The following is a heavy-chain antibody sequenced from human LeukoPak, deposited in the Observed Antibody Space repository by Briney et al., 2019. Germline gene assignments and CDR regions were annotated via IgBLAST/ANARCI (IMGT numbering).Heavy chain of an antibody. CDR1: GGSISSYY. Sequence: SEALSLTCTVSGGSISSYYWSWIRQPPGKGLELIGYIYYSGSTNYNPSLKSRVTISVDTSKNQFSLKLSSVTAADTAVYYCARDYWEVAATWGVYYYYMDVWGKGTTVTVSS. CDR3: ARDYWEVAATWGVYYYYMDV. J-gene: IGHJ6*03. D-gene: IGHD2-15*01. CDR2: IYYSGST. V-gene: IGHV4-59*01.